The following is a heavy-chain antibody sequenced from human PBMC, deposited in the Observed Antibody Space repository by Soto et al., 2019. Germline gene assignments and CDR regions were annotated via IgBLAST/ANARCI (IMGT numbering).Heavy chain of an antibody. Sequence: SETLSLTCTVSGGSISSYYWSWIRQPPGKGLEWIGYIYYSGSTNYNPSLKSRVTISVDTSKNQFSLKLSSVTAADTAVYYCAGESGELADNWFDPWGQGTLVTVSS. CDR1: GGSISSYY. V-gene: IGHV4-59*01. CDR3: AGESGELADNWFDP. D-gene: IGHD3-10*01. J-gene: IGHJ5*02. CDR2: IYYSGST.